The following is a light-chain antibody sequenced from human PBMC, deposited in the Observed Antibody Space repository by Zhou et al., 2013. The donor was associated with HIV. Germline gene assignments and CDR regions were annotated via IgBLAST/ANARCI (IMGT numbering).Light chain of an antibody. J-gene: IGKJ3*01. CDR3: QQSYSTPRT. CDR2: AAS. CDR1: RSISTY. Sequence: DIQMTQSPSSLSASVGDRVTITCRASRSISTYLNWYQQKPGKAPKLLIYAASSLQSGVPPRFSGSGSGTDFTLTISSLQAEDFATYYCQQSYSTPRTFGPGTKVHIK. V-gene: IGKV1-39*01.